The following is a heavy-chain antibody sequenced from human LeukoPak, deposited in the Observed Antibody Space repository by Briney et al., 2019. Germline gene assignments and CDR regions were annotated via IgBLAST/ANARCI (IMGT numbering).Heavy chain of an antibody. CDR3: VRNGFYSLEY. J-gene: IGHJ4*02. Sequence: GSLRLSCAASGFTFNSYAMSWVRQAPGKGLEWIGEIHHSGGPHYNPSLESRITISVDKSRDEFSLKLMSVTAADTAMYYCVRNGFYSLEYWGQGTLVTVSS. V-gene: IGHV4-4*02. D-gene: IGHD2-15*01. CDR1: GFTFNSYAM. CDR2: IHHSGGP.